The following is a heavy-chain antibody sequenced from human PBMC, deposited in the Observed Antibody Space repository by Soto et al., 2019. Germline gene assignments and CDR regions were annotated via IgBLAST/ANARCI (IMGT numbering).Heavy chain of an antibody. CDR1: GYTFTSYG. Sequence: ASVKVSCKASGYTFTSYGISWVRQAPGQGLEWMGWISAYNGNTNYAQKLQGRVTMTTDTSTSTAYMELRSLRSDDPAVYYCGRADIAYGAWYYDLWGRGTLVTVSS. CDR2: ISAYNGNT. D-gene: IGHD2-15*01. V-gene: IGHV1-18*01. J-gene: IGHJ2*01. CDR3: GRADIAYGAWYYDL.